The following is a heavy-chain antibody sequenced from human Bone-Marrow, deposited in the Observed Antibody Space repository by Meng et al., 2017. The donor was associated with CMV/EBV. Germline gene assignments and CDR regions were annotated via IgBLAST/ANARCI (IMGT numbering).Heavy chain of an antibody. Sequence: GWSLRLSCAASGFTFSSYAMHWVRQAPGKGLEWVAVISYDGSNKYYADSVKGRFTISRDNSKNTLYLQMNSLRAEDTAVYYCAREYSSSWTRGYYYYYGMDVWGQGTTVTVSS. D-gene: IGHD6-13*01. V-gene: IGHV3-30-3*01. CDR1: GFTFSSYA. J-gene: IGHJ6*02. CDR3: AREYSSSWTRGYYYYYGMDV. CDR2: ISYDGSNK.